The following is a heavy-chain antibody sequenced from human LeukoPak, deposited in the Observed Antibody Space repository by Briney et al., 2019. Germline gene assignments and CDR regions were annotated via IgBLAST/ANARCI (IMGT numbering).Heavy chain of an antibody. D-gene: IGHD6-19*01. CDR3: ARARGYSSGWPY. J-gene: IGHJ4*02. CDR2: INHSGST. CDR1: GVSFSGYY. Sequence: KPSETLSLTCAVYGVSFSGYYWSWIRQPPGKGLEWIGEINHSGSTNYNPSLKSRVTISVDTSKNQFSLKLSSVTAADTAVYYCARARGYSSGWPYWGQGTLVTVSS. V-gene: IGHV4-34*01.